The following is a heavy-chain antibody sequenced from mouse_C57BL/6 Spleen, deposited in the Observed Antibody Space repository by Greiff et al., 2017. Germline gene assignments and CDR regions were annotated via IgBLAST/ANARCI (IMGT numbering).Heavy chain of an antibody. CDR2: ISDGGSYT. D-gene: IGHD2-4*01. J-gene: IGHJ3*01. CDR1: GFTFSSYA. CDR3: ARKENYGRGAFAY. V-gene: IGHV5-4*01. Sequence: EVQLMESGGGLVKPGGSLKLSCAASGFTFSSYAMSWVRQTPGKRLEWVANISDGGSYTYYPDDVKGRFTISRDKAKNNLYLQMSHLKSEDTAMYYCARKENYGRGAFAYWGQGTLVTVSA.